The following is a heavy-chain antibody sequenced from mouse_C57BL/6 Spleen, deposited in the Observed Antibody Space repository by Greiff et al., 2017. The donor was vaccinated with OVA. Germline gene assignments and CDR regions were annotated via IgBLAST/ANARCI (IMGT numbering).Heavy chain of an antibody. V-gene: IGHV5-9-1*02. J-gene: IGHJ4*01. CDR2: ISSGGDYI. Sequence: DVQLQESGEGLVKPGGSLKLSCAASGFTFSSYAMSWVRQTPEKRLEWVAYISSGGDYIYYADTVKGRFTISRDNARNTLYLQMSSLKSEDTAMYYCTRPPLYGYDYAMDYWGQGTSVTVSS. CDR3: TRPPLYGYDYAMDY. D-gene: IGHD2-2*01. CDR1: GFTFSSYA.